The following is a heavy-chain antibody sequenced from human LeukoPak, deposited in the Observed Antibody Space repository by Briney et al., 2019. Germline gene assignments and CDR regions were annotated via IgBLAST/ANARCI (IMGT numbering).Heavy chain of an antibody. CDR1: GFTFSSYG. V-gene: IGHV3-30*03. J-gene: IGHJ4*02. Sequence: GGSLRLSCAASGFTFSSYGMHWVRQAPGKGLEWVAVISYDGSNKYYADSVKGRFTISRDNAKNSLYLQMNSLRAEDTAVYYCARDIPAPGICYDYWGRETLVTVSS. CDR3: ARDIPAPGICYDY. CDR2: ISYDGSNK. D-gene: IGHD6-13*01.